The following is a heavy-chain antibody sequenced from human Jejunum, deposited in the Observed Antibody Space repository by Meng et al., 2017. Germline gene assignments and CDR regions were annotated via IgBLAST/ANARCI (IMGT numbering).Heavy chain of an antibody. Sequence: ETLSLTCAISGDSVASNSATWDWIRQSPSSGREWLGRTYYRAKWYNDYAVAVKSRISINPDTSKSQFSLQLNTVTPDDATVYYCARDGRSEYFQQWGQGTLVTVSS. CDR1: GDSVASNSAT. V-gene: IGHV6-1*01. D-gene: IGHD1-26*01. CDR3: ARDGRSEYFQQ. CDR2: TYYRAKWYN. J-gene: IGHJ1*01.